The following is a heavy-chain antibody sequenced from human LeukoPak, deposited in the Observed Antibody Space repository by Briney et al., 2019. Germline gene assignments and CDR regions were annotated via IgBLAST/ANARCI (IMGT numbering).Heavy chain of an antibody. J-gene: IGHJ6*02. V-gene: IGHV1-69*13. Sequence: SVKVPCKASGGTFSSYAISWVRQAPGQGLEWMGGIIPIFGTANYAQKFQGRVTITADESTSTAYMELSSLRSEDTAVYYCARRDYYGSGSYRPQYYYYYYGMDVWGQGTTVTVSS. D-gene: IGHD3-10*01. CDR2: IIPIFGTA. CDR1: GGTFSSYA. CDR3: ARRDYYGSGSYRPQYYYYYYGMDV.